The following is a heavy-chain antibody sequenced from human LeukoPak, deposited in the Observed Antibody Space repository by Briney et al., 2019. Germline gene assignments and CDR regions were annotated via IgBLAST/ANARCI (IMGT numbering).Heavy chain of an antibody. Sequence: TLSLTCTVSGGSISSGGYYWSWIRQHPGKGLEWIGYIYYSGSTYYNPSLKSRVTISVDTSKNQFSLKLSSVTAADTAVYYCARDVVRGWHFDYWGQGTLVTVSS. J-gene: IGHJ4*02. CDR1: GGSISSGGYY. V-gene: IGHV4-31*03. CDR2: IYYSGST. CDR3: ARDVVRGWHFDY. D-gene: IGHD3-10*02.